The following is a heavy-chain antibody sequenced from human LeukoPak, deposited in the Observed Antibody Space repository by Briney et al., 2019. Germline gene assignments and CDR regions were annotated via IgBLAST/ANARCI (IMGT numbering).Heavy chain of an antibody. J-gene: IGHJ6*03. Sequence: SGGSLRLSCAASGFTFSDYNMRWIRQAPGKGLEWVSSISRSGSTKYYADSVKGRFTISRDNAKNSLYLQMNSLRAEDTAVYYCARDHAFSYYYYYMDVWGKGTTVTVSS. CDR2: ISRSGSTK. CDR3: ARDHAFSYYYYYMDV. CDR1: GFTFSDYN. D-gene: IGHD3-3*01. V-gene: IGHV3-11*04.